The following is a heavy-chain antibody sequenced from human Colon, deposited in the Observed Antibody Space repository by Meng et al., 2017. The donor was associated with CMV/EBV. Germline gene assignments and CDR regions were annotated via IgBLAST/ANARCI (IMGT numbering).Heavy chain of an antibody. V-gene: IGHV1-2*02. D-gene: IGHD1-26*01. Sequence: VELVVSGAEVKKPGASMKDSCKASGYTFTGYFMYWVRQAPGQGLEWMGSINPNSGGTNYAQKFQGRVTMTRDTSINTAYMELSRLRSDDTAVYYCATVSGGDFDYWGQGTLVTVSS. CDR2: INPNSGGT. CDR1: GYTFTGYF. J-gene: IGHJ4*02. CDR3: ATVSGGDFDY.